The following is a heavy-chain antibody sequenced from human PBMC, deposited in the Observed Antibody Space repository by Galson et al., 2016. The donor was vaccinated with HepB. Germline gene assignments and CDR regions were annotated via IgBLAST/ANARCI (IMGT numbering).Heavy chain of an antibody. CDR1: GFTFSNYA. CDR3: AKVGHAFWNTYFAHAYYSYY. V-gene: IGHV3-23*01. D-gene: IGHD3-3*01. CDR2: IYGSGGST. J-gene: IGHJ4*02. Sequence: SLRLSCAASGFTFSNYAMSWVRQAPGKGLEWVSTIYGSGGSTFHADSVKGRFTISRANSKHTLYLQMSSLRAEDTAVYYCAKVGHAFWNTYFAHAYYSYYWGQGNLVTVSS.